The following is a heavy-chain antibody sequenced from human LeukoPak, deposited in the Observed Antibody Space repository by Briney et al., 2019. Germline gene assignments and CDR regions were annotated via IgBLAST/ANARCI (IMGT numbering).Heavy chain of an antibody. CDR1: GSTFSSLL. Sequence: PGGSLPLSCSASGSTFSSLLMRWVRQPPGKGREWGGNITKDGSKKYYVDDLKGRFTISRDNDKSSLFLQMNSLRAEDTAVYYCARDVGAVIGEVYFDYWGQGTLVTVCS. CDR2: ITKDGSKK. J-gene: IGHJ4*02. V-gene: IGHV3-7*03. D-gene: IGHD3-10*02. CDR3: ARDVGAVIGEVYFDY.